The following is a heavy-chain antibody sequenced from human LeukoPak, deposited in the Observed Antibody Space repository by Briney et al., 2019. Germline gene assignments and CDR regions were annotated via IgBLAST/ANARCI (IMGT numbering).Heavy chain of an antibody. V-gene: IGHV3-7*01. CDR3: ANGPPNQRLVY. CDR1: GFTFSSYW. Sequence: PGGSLRLSCAASGFTFSSYWMSWVRQAPGKGLEWVANIKQDGSEKYYVDSVKGRFTISRDNAKNSLYLQMNSLRAEDTAVYYCANGPPNQRLVYWGQGTLVTVSS. J-gene: IGHJ4*02. D-gene: IGHD5-24*01. CDR2: IKQDGSEK.